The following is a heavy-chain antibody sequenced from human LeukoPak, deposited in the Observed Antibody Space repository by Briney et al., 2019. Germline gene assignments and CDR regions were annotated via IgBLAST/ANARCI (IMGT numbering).Heavy chain of an antibody. J-gene: IGHJ4*02. CDR1: GGTFSSYA. D-gene: IGHD2-2*01. CDR2: IIPIFGTA. Sequence: SVKVSCKASGGTFSSYAISWVRQAPGQGLEWMGGIIPIFGTANYAQKFQGRVTVTRDTSTSTVHMELSGLRSEDTAVYYCARDQVGFDYWGQGTLVTVSS. CDR3: ARDQVGFDY. V-gene: IGHV1-69*05.